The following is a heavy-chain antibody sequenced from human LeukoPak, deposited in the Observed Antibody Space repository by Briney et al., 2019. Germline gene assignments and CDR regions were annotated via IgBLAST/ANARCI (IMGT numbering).Heavy chain of an antibody. Sequence: SVKVSCKASGYIFTGYYMNWVRQAPGQGLEWMGGIIPIFGTPNYAHKFQDRVTITADQSTSTAYMELSALRSEDTAVYYCANRGGGGIGMGILGSYDVWGQGTLVTVSS. D-gene: IGHD6-13*01. CDR3: ANRGGGGIGMGILGSYDV. V-gene: IGHV1-69*13. CDR1: GYIFTGYY. CDR2: IIPIFGTP. J-gene: IGHJ4*02.